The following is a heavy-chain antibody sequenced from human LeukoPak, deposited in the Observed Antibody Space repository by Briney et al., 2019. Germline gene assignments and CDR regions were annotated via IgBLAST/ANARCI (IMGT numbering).Heavy chain of an antibody. CDR3: AKDRRRGSSGWSFDI. D-gene: IGHD6-19*01. Sequence: TGGSLRLSCAASGFTFSSYSMNWVRQAPGKGLEWVSSISSSSSYIYYADSVKGRFTISGDNSKNTLYLQMNSLRAEDTAVYYCAKDRRRGSSGWSFDIWGQGTMVTVSS. J-gene: IGHJ3*02. CDR1: GFTFSSYS. V-gene: IGHV3-21*01. CDR2: ISSSSSYI.